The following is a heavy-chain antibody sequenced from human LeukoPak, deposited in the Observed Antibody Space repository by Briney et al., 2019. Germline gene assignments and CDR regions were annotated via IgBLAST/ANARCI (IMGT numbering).Heavy chain of an antibody. Sequence: GGSLRLSCAASGFTFSHYGMHWVRQAPGKGLEWVAFIRYSASDTYYADSVKGRFTISRDNSKNTLYLQMNSLRAEDTAVYYCAKDDRLRRVDYWGQGTLVTVSS. D-gene: IGHD2-21*02. V-gene: IGHV3-30*02. CDR2: IRYSASDT. J-gene: IGHJ4*02. CDR1: GFTFSHYG. CDR3: AKDDRLRRVDY.